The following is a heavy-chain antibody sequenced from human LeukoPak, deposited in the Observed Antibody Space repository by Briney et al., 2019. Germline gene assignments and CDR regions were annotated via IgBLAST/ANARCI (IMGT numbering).Heavy chain of an antibody. CDR1: GFTFSNYA. V-gene: IGHV3-64D*06. CDR2: ISSNGGGT. D-gene: IGHD3-22*01. J-gene: IGHJ4*02. CDR3: VHSSGYLGY. Sequence: GGSLRLSCAASGFTFSNYAMSWVRQAPGKGLEYVSAISSNGGGTYYADSVKGRFSISRDNSKNTLYLQMSSLRDGDTAVYYCVHSSGYLGYWGQGTLVTVSS.